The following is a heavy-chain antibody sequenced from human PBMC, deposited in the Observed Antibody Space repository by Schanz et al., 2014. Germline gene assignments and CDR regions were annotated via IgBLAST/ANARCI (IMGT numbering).Heavy chain of an antibody. D-gene: IGHD2-15*01. Sequence: EVQLVESGGGLVQPGGSLRLSCGGSGFTLSNSDMHWVRQGTGKGLEWVSTIGYLGDTYYPDSVKGRFTVSRDSGQNSLYLQMNTLRAEDTAVYYCARDRGYCSGGSCLTFDYWGQGTLVTVSS. CDR3: ARDRGYCSGGSCLTFDY. V-gene: IGHV3-13*01. J-gene: IGHJ4*02. CDR1: GFTLSNSD. CDR2: IGYLGDT.